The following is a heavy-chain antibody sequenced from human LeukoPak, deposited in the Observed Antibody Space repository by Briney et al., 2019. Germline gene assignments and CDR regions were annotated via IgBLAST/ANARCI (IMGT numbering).Heavy chain of an antibody. J-gene: IGHJ4*02. D-gene: IGHD2-2*01. CDR1: GYTFTSYY. V-gene: IGHV1-46*01. CDR3: ARGYCYNSNCYGNFDF. CDR2: INPSGSST. Sequence: VASVKVSCTASGYTFTSYYLHWVRQAPGQGLEWMGLINPSGSSTSNTQKFQGRVTMTRDTSTSTVYMELSSLRSEDTAVYYCARGYCYNSNCYGNFDFWGQGTLVTVSS.